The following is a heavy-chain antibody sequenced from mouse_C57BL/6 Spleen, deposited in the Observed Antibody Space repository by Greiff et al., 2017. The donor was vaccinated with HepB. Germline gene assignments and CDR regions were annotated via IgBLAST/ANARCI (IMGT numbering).Heavy chain of an antibody. CDR3: ASPLLSDFDY. V-gene: IGHV1-82*01. CDR1: GYAFSSSW. J-gene: IGHJ2*01. CDR2: IYPGDGDT. D-gene: IGHD2-1*01. Sequence: QVQLQQSGPELVKPGASVKISCKASGYAFSSSWMNWVKQRPGKGLEWIGRIYPGDGDTNYNGKFKGKATLTADKSSSTAYMQLSSLTSEDSAVYFCASPLLSDFDYWGQGTTLTVSS.